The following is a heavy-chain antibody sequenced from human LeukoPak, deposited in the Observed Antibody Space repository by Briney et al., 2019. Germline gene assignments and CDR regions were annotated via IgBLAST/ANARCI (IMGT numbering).Heavy chain of an antibody. D-gene: IGHD5-18*01. CDR2: ISAYNGNT. Sequence: ASVKVSCKASGGTFSSYAISWVRQAPGQGLEWMGWISAYNGNTNYAQKLQGRVTMTTDTSTSTAYMELRSLRSDDTAVYYCARPNTAMADYWGQGTLVTVSS. CDR1: GGTFSSYA. V-gene: IGHV1-18*01. J-gene: IGHJ4*02. CDR3: ARPNTAMADY.